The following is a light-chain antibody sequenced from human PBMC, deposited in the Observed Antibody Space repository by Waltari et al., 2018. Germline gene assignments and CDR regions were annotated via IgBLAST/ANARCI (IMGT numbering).Light chain of an antibody. CDR1: ALPRQY. CDR3: QSADGSGSQWV. V-gene: IGLV3-25*03. Sequence: SYELTQPPSVSVSPGQTARLTCSGDALPRQYVCWYQKKAGQAPLMVMDKDNERPSGIPDRVSGSGSGTTITLTISDVQAEDEADYYCQSADGSGSQWVFGGGTKLTVL. CDR2: KDN. J-gene: IGLJ3*02.